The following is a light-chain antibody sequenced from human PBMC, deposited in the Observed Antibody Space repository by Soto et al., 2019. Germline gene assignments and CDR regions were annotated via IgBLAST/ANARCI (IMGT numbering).Light chain of an antibody. V-gene: IGKV3D-20*02. J-gene: IGKJ1*01. CDR2: GAS. CDR1: QSVSSSY. CDR3: QQFNNWPWT. Sequence: EIVLTQSPGTLSLSPGERATLSFRASQSVSSSYLAWYQQKPGQAPRLLIYGASSRATGIPDRFSGSGSGTDFTLTISRLEPEDFAVYYCQQFNNWPWTFGQGTKVDIK.